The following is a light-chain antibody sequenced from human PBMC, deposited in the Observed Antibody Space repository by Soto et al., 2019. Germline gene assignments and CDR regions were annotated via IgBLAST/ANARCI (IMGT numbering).Light chain of an antibody. CDR3: AAWDDSLDGYV. Sequence: QTVVTQPPSASATPGQRVTISCSGSRSNIGTNTVNWYQQLPGTAPKLLIYRDNQRPSGVPDRFSGSKSGTSASLAVSGLQSEVEADYYCAAWDDSLDGYVFGTGTKLTVL. J-gene: IGLJ1*01. CDR2: RDN. CDR1: RSNIGTNT. V-gene: IGLV1-44*01.